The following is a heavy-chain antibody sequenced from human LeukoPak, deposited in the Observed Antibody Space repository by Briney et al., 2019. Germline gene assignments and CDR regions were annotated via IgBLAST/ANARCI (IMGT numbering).Heavy chain of an antibody. CDR1: GYTFTVYY. Sequence: ASVNVSCTASGYTFTVYYMHWVRQAPGQGLEWMGWINPNSGGTNYAQKFQGRVTMTRDTSISTAYMELSRLRSDDTAVYYCARASGSYWWFDSWGQGTLVTVSS. V-gene: IGHV1-2*02. D-gene: IGHD1-26*01. J-gene: IGHJ5*01. CDR3: ARASGSYWWFDS. CDR2: INPNSGGT.